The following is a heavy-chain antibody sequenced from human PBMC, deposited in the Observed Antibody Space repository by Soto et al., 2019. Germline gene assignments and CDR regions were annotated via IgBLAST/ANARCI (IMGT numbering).Heavy chain of an antibody. CDR3: ARHEGNGNVWPLDY. CDR2: IHYSGST. J-gene: IGHJ4*02. CDR1: GDSIGTTHSY. D-gene: IGHD2-8*01. Sequence: SETLSLTCTVSGDSIGTTHSYWAWIRPSPGKGLEWIGNIHYSGSTYYMPSLRSRVTLSVDTSKNQFSLRLTSVTAEDTAVYYCARHEGNGNVWPLDYWGQGILVTVS. V-gene: IGHV4-39*01.